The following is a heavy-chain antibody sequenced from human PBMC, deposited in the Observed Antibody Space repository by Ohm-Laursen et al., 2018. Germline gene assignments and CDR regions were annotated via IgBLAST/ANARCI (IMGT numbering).Heavy chain of an antibody. CDR2: DSGSGDST. V-gene: IGHV3-23*01. CDR3: ARRVAYDRGEFDY. Sequence: SLRLSCSAPGFTFSSYGMSWVRQAPGKGLEWVSADSGSGDSTQHADSVKGRFTISRDNSKNTLYPQMNSLRAEDTAVYYCARRVAYDRGEFDYWGLGTLVTVSS. CDR1: GFTFSSYG. D-gene: IGHD5-12*01. J-gene: IGHJ4*02.